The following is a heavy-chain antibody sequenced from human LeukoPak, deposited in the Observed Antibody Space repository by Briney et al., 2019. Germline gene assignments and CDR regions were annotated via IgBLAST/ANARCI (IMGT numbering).Heavy chain of an antibody. V-gene: IGHV3-30*02. CDR2: IRYDGSNK. CDR1: GFTFSSYG. D-gene: IGHD5-12*01. CDR3: AILSGYGTTVFDP. Sequence: PGGSLRLSCAASGFTFSSYGRHWVRQAPGKGLEWVAFIRYDGSNKYYADSVKGRFTISRENSKNTLYLQMNSLRAEDTAVYYCAILSGYGTTVFDPRGQGTLVTVSS. J-gene: IGHJ5*02.